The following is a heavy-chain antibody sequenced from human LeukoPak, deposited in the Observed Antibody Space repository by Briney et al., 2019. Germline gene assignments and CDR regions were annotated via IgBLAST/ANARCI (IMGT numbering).Heavy chain of an antibody. V-gene: IGHV4-39*07. J-gene: IGHJ4*02. CDR2: IYYSGST. D-gene: IGHD2-15*01. CDR1: GGSISSSSYY. CDR3: ARRGGGR. Sequence: SETLSLTCTVSGGSISSSSYYWGWIRQPPGKGLEWIGSIYYSGSTYYNPSLKSRVTISVDTSKNQFSLKLSSVTAADTAVYYCARRGGGRWGQGTLVTVSS.